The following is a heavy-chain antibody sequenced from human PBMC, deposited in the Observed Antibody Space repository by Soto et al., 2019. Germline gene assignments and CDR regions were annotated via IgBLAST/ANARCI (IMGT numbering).Heavy chain of an antibody. J-gene: IGHJ4*02. V-gene: IGHV3-53*01. D-gene: IGHD5-12*01. CDR2: SYSGGST. CDR3: ARARDGYNFLYEPT. CDR1: VFTFSNNY. Sequence: GSLRLSGVASVFTFSNNYMSWVRQAPGKGLEWVSVSYSGGSTDYADSVKGRFTISRDNSKNTLYLQMNSLRADDTAVYYCARARDGYNFLYEPTWGQGTLVTVSS.